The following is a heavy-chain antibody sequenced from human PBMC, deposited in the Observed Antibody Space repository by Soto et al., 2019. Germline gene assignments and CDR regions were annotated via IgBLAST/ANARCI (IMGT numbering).Heavy chain of an antibody. V-gene: IGHV3-21*06. D-gene: IGHD6-25*01. Sequence: EVHLVESGGGLVKPGGSLRLSCAASGFTFIRYGMNWVRQAPGKGLELVSSISGLSSYIYYADSVKGRFTVSRDNAKNSLYVQMNSLRAEDTAVYYCARDPQQRLADSYYYGMDVWGQGTTVIVSS. CDR2: ISGLSSYI. J-gene: IGHJ6*02. CDR3: ARDPQQRLADSYYYGMDV. CDR1: GFTFIRYG.